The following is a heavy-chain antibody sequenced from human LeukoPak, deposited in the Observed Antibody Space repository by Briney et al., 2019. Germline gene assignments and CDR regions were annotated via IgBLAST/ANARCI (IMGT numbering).Heavy chain of an antibody. J-gene: IGHJ3*02. CDR3: ARVCGGDCWYAFDI. CDR2: ISSNGGST. V-gene: IGHV3-64*01. Sequence: GGSLRPSCAASGFTFSSYAMFWVRQAPGKGLEFVSAISSNGGSTYYANSVKGRFTISRDNSKNTLYLQMGSLRADDMSVYYCARVCGGDCWYAFDIWGQGTMVTVSS. CDR1: GFTFSSYA. D-gene: IGHD2-21*02.